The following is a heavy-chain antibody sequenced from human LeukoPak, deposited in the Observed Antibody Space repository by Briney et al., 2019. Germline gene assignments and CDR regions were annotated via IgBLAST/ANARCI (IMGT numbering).Heavy chain of an antibody. CDR1: GFTFSNAW. Sequence: GGSLRLSCAASGFTFSNAWMSWVRQAPGKGLEWVGRIKSKTDGGTTDYAAPVKGRFTISRDDSKNTLYLQMNSLKTEDTAVYYCTTGYYYGSEIFDYWGQGTLVTVS. CDR2: IKSKTDGGTT. D-gene: IGHD3-10*01. CDR3: TTGYYYGSEIFDY. V-gene: IGHV3-15*01. J-gene: IGHJ4*02.